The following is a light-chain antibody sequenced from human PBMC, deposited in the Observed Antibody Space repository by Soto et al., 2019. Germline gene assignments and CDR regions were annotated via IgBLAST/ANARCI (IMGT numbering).Light chain of an antibody. CDR3: SSYTTSSTRV. CDR1: SSDVGAYNY. Sequence: QPVLTQPASVSGSPGQSITISCTGTSSDVGAYNYVSWYQQHPGKAPKLMIYEVTNRPLGISSRFSGSKSGNTASLTISGLQTEDEADYYCSSYTTSSTRVFGGGTKLTVL. V-gene: IGLV2-14*01. CDR2: EVT. J-gene: IGLJ2*01.